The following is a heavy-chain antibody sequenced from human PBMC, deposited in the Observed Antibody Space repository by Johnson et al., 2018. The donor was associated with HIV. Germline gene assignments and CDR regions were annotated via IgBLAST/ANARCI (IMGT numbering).Heavy chain of an antibody. CDR1: GFTFSNYW. Sequence: EVQLVESGGGLVQPGGSLRLSCAASGFTFSNYWMTWVRQAPGKGLEWVANIKQDGSEKYYVDSMKGRFTISRDNAKNSLYLQMNSLRAEDTAVYYCARGTITLILGVIGFDIWGQGTMVTVSS. J-gene: IGHJ3*02. V-gene: IGHV3-7*05. CDR2: IKQDGSEK. D-gene: IGHD3-10*01. CDR3: ARGTITLILGVIGFDI.